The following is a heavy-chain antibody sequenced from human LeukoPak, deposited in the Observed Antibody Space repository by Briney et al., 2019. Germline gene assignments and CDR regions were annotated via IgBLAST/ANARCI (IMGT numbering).Heavy chain of an antibody. CDR1: GFTFSAYH. D-gene: IGHD4-11*01. CDR2: ISTTGTTI. J-gene: IGHJ3*02. CDR3: AKDPESDHSNYGITFDI. V-gene: IGHV3-48*01. Sequence: GGSLRLSCAASGFTFSAYHINWVRQAPGKGLEWISYISTTGTTIHYADSVKGRFAISRDNAKSSLYLQMNSLRAEDTALYYCAKDPESDHSNYGITFDIWGQGTMVTVSS.